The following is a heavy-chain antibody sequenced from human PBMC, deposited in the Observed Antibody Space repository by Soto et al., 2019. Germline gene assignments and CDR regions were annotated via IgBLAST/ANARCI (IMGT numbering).Heavy chain of an antibody. CDR2: INPSGGST. CDR3: ARDSPPTDY. V-gene: IGHV1-46*01. CDR1: GYTITSHY. J-gene: IGHJ4*02. Sequence: ASVKVSCKASGYTITSHYMHWVRQAPGQGLEWMGVINPSGGSTSYAQKFQGRVTMTRDTSTSTVYMELSSLRSEDTAVYYCARDSPPTDYWGQGTLVTVSS.